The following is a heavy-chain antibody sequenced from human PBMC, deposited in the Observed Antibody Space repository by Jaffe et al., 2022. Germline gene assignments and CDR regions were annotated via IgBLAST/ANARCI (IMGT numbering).Heavy chain of an antibody. CDR1: GGSFSGYY. CDR3: ARGRGGLQAPTGTHCSGGSCYSNYYYYYMDV. J-gene: IGHJ6*03. D-gene: IGHD2-15*01. V-gene: IGHV4-34*01. CDR2: INHSGST. Sequence: QVQLQQWGAGLLKPSETLSLTCAVYGGSFSGYYWSWIRQPPGKGLEWIGEINHSGSTNYNPSLKSRVTISVDTSKNQFSLKLSSVTAADTAVYYCARGRGGLQAPTGTHCSGGSCYSNYYYYYMDVWGKGTTVTVSS.